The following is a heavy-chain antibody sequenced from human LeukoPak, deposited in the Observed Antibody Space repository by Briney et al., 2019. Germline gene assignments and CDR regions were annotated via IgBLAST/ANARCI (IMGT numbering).Heavy chain of an antibody. D-gene: IGHD6-13*01. V-gene: IGHV3-23*01. J-gene: IGHJ4*02. CDR3: AKAPYYSSSWYFFDY. CDR1: GFTFSSYA. CDR2: ISGNGGYT. Sequence: GGSLRLSCAASGFTFSSYAMSWVRQAPGKGLGWVSGISGNGGYTYYADSVKGRFTISIDNSKNTLYLQMNSLRAEDTAVYYCAKAPYYSSSWYFFDYWGQGTLVTVSS.